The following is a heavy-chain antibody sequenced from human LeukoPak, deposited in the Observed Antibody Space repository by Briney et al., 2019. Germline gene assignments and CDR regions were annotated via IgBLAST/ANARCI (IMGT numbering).Heavy chain of an antibody. V-gene: IGHV3-21*04. J-gene: IGHJ4*02. CDR3: ARGNYFDY. CDR2: ISSSGSNI. CDR1: GFTFSSYS. D-gene: IGHD2-15*01. Sequence: GGSLRLSCAASGFTFSSYSMNWVRQAPGKGLEWVSSISSSGSNIYYAASVKGRFTISGDNSQNTLYLKMNSLRAEDTAVYYCARGNYFDYWGQGTLVTVSS.